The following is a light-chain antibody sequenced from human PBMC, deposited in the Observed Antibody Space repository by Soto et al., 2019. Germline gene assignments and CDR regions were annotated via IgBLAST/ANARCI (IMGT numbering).Light chain of an antibody. CDR3: QQSYSTPIT. V-gene: IGKV1-39*01. CDR2: AAS. CDR1: QSISSY. Sequence: DIQMTQSPSSLYASVGDRVTITCRASQSISSYLNWYQQKPGKAPKLLIYAASSLQSGVPSRFSGSGSGTYFTLTISSLQPEDFATYYCQQSYSTPITFGQGTRLEIK. J-gene: IGKJ5*01.